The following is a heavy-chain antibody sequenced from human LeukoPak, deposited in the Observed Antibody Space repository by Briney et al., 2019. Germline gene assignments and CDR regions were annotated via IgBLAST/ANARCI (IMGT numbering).Heavy chain of an antibody. Sequence: ASVKVSCKASGYTFTGYYMHWVRQAPGQGLEWMGWINPNSGGTNYAQKLQGWVTMTRDTSISTAYMELSRLRSDDTAVYYCAVSYDSSPNLDYWGQGTLVTVSS. V-gene: IGHV1-2*04. D-gene: IGHD3-22*01. CDR2: INPNSGGT. CDR1: GYTFTGYY. J-gene: IGHJ4*02. CDR3: AVSYDSSPNLDY.